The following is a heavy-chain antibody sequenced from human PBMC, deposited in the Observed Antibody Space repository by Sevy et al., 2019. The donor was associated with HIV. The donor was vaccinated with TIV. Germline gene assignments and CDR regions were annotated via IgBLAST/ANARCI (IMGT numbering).Heavy chain of an antibody. CDR1: GFTVSSNE. CDR3: ARDGGGPIDY. D-gene: IGHD2-15*01. V-gene: IGHV3-30-3*01. CDR2: ISYDGSNK. J-gene: IGHJ4*02. Sequence: GGSLRLSCAASGFTVSSNEMSWVRQAPGKGLEWVAVISYDGSNKYYADSVKGRFTISRDNSKNTLYLQMNSLRAEDTAVYYCARDGGGPIDYWGQGTLVTVSS.